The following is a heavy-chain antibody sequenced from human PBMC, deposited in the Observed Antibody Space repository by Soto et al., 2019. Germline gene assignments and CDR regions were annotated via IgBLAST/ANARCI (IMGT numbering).Heavy chain of an antibody. Sequence: GGSLRLSCAAFGFTFSSYSMNWVRQAPGKGLEWVSSISSSSSYIYYADSVKGRFTISSDNAKNSLYLQMNSLRVEDTAVYYCAREQQLDTGNFDYWGQGTLVTVSS. V-gene: IGHV3-21*01. J-gene: IGHJ4*02. CDR1: GFTFSSYS. D-gene: IGHD1-1*01. CDR2: ISSSSSYI. CDR3: AREQQLDTGNFDY.